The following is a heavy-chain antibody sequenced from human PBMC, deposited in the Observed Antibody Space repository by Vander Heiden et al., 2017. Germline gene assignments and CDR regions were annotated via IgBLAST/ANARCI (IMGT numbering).Heavy chain of an antibody. J-gene: IGHJ3*02. Sequence: QVQFVESGGGVVQPGRSLRLSCAASGFTFSSYAMHWVRQAPGKWLEWVAVISYDGSHKYYADALKGRFTISRDNSKNTLYRQMKSVGAADTAVYCFGIRAWAGNDAFDIWRDGRMV. V-gene: IGHV3-30*04. CDR1: GFTFSSYA. D-gene: IGHD6-19*01. CDR2: ISYDGSHK. CDR3: GIRAWAGNDAFDI.